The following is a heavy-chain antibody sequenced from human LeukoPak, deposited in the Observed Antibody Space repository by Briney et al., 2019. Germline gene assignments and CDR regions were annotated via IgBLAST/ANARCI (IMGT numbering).Heavy chain of an antibody. CDR2: MNPNSGNT. J-gene: IGHJ6*02. V-gene: IGHV1-8*01. CDR1: GYTFTSYD. Sequence: GASVKVSCKAPGYTFTSYDINWVRQATGQGLEWMGWMNPNSGNTDYAQKFQGRVTMTRNTSISTAYMELSSLRSGDTAVYYCARGLVGATLYYYYGMDVWGQGTTVTVSS. CDR3: ARGLVGATLYYYYGMDV. D-gene: IGHD1-26*01.